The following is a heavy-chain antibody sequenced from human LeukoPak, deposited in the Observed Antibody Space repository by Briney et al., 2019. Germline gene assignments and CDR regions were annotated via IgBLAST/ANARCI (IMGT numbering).Heavy chain of an antibody. D-gene: IGHD2-2*01. CDR1: GGSVSSGNYY. CDR3: ARGIVPEAFDY. J-gene: IGHJ4*02. CDR2: IYYSGST. Sequence: KTSETLSLTCTVSGGSVSSGNYYWSWIRQPPGKGLEWIGFIYYSGSTNYNPSLKSRVTISVDTSKNQFSLKLSSVTAADTAVYYCARGIVPEAFDYWGQGTLVTVSS. V-gene: IGHV4-61*01.